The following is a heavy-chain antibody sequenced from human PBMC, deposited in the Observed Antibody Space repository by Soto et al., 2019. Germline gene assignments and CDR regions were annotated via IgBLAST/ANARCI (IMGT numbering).Heavy chain of an antibody. CDR1: GGTFSSYA. J-gene: IGHJ3*02. CDR2: IIPIFGTA. D-gene: IGHD2-2*02. V-gene: IGHV1-69*13. Sequence: GASVKVSCKASGGTFSSYAISWVRQAPGQGLEWMGGIIPIFGTANYAQKFQGRVTITADESTSTAYMELSSLRSEDTAVYYCASRVRYCSSTSCYMEAFDIWGQGTMVTVSS. CDR3: ASRVRYCSSTSCYMEAFDI.